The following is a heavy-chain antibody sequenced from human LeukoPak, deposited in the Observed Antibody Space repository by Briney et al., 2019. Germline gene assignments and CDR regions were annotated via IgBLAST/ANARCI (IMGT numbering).Heavy chain of an antibody. J-gene: IGHJ3*02. CDR3: ARDCSGGNCYGFGI. CDR2: ISAYNGNT. Sequence: GASVKVSCKASGYTFTSSGVSWVRQAPGQGLEWMGWISAYNGNTEYAQKLQGRITVTTDTSTSTAYMELRSLRSDDTAVYYCARDCSGGNCYGFGIWGQGTMVTVSS. V-gene: IGHV1-18*01. D-gene: IGHD2-15*01. CDR1: GYTFTSSG.